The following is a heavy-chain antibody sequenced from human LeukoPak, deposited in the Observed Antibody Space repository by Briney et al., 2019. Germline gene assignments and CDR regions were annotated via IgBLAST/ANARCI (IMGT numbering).Heavy chain of an antibody. Sequence: GGTLRLSCAVSGFTFSSYGMNWVRQAPGKGLEWVSSISGSGGRTYYADSVKGRFTISRDNSKNTLYLQMNSLRAEDTAVYYCAKPARTDAFDIWGQGTMVTVSS. CDR3: AKPARTDAFDI. CDR2: ISGSGGRT. J-gene: IGHJ3*02. V-gene: IGHV3-23*01. D-gene: IGHD1-14*01. CDR1: GFTFSSYG.